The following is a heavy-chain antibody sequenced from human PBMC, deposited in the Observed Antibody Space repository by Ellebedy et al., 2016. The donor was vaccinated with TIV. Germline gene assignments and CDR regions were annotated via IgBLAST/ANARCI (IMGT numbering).Heavy chain of an antibody. V-gene: IGHV3-53*01. CDR1: GFTVGNNY. Sequence: GESLKISXAASGFTVGNNYMSWVRQAPGKGLEWVSCIYSVGDTDYADYVEGRFTISRDNSKNTLYLQLNSLRAEDTAVYYCARRPRGGLPTHYWYFDLWGRGTLVTVSS. CDR3: ARRPRGGLPTHYWYFDL. D-gene: IGHD1-26*01. J-gene: IGHJ2*01. CDR2: IYSVGDT.